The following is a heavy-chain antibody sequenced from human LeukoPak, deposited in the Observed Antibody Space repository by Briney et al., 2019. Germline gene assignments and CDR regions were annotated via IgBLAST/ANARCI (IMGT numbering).Heavy chain of an antibody. V-gene: IGHV1-46*01. D-gene: IGHD3-9*01. CDR1: GYTFTNYY. CDR3: ARDDISTGDY. CDR2: INPSGGST. Sequence: ASVKVSCKASGYTFTNYYMHWVRQVPGQGLEWMGIINPSGGSTAYAQKFQGRVTITADESTSTAYMELSSLRSEDTAVYYCARDDISTGDYWGQGTLVTVSS. J-gene: IGHJ4*02.